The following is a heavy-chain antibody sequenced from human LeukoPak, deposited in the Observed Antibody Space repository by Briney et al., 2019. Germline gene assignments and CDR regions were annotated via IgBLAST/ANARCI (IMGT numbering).Heavy chain of an antibody. D-gene: IGHD3-10*01. V-gene: IGHV1-69*04. CDR1: GGTFSSYA. J-gene: IGHJ4*02. CDR2: IIPILGIA. CDR3: AREPYYYGSGSYYKNFDY. Sequence: SVKVSCKASGGTFSSYAMHWVRQAPGQGLEWMGRIIPILGIANYAQKFQGRVTITADKSTSTVYMELSSLRSEETAVYYCAREPYYYGSGSYYKNFDYWGQGTLVTVSS.